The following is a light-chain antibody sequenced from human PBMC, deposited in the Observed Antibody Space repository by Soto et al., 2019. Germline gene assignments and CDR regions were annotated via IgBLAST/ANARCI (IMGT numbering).Light chain of an antibody. V-gene: IGKV3-15*01. Sequence: DIVMTQSPATLSVSPGERAPLSCRASQSVSSNLAWYQQKPGQAPRLLIYGASTRATGIPARFSGSGSGTEFTLTISSLQSEDFAVYYCQQYNNWPPTFGQGTKV. CDR1: QSVSSN. J-gene: IGKJ1*01. CDR3: QQYNNWPPT. CDR2: GAS.